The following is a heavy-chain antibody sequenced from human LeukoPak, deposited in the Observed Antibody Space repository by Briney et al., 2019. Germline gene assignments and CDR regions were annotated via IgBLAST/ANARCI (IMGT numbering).Heavy chain of an antibody. CDR1: GGSFSGYY. Sequence: SETLSLTCALYGGSFSGYYWSWIRQPPGKGLEWIGDINHSGSTNYNPSLKSRVTISIDTSKNQFSLKLSSVAAADTAVYFCVRHFHGSGYVVDLWGQGTLVTVSS. CDR2: INHSGST. D-gene: IGHD6-13*01. CDR3: VRHFHGSGYVVDL. V-gene: IGHV4-34*01. J-gene: IGHJ5*02.